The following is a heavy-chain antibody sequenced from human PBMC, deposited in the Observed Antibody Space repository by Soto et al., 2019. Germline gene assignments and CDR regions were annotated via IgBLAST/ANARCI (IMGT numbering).Heavy chain of an antibody. CDR1: GFTFSTYA. CDR3: ARAAATKTTIYYFDN. V-gene: IGHV3-30-3*01. Sequence: GGSLRLSCAASGFTFSTYAMYWARQAPGKGLEWVAVISYDGSNKYYADSVKGRLTIPRDDSKNTLYLQMNSLRAEDTAVYYCARAAATKTTIYYFDNWGQGTLVTVSS. CDR2: ISYDGSNK. D-gene: IGHD5-12*01. J-gene: IGHJ4*02.